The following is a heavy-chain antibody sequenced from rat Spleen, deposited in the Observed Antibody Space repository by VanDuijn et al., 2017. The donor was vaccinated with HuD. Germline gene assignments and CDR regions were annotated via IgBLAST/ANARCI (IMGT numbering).Heavy chain of an antibody. CDR3: ARLSFYYDGYFDY. Sequence: EVQLVESGGGLVQPGRSLKLSCAASGFIFSNYGMAWVRQAPKKGLEWVATISYDGSSTYHRDSVKGRFTISRDYAKSTLYLQMDSLRSEDTATYYCARLSFYYDGYFDYWGQGVMVTVSS. J-gene: IGHJ2*01. CDR2: ISYDGSST. CDR1: GFIFSNYG. V-gene: IGHV5-29*01. D-gene: IGHD1-12*03.